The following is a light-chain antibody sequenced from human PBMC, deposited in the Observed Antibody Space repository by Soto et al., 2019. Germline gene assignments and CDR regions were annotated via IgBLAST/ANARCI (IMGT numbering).Light chain of an antibody. CDR1: ESVGFS. Sequence: VLTRSPVTLSVSPGERATLSCRASESVGFSLAWFQQKPGQAPRLLIYGASTRATGIPVRFSGSGSGTEFTLTFSSLQSEDLAVYFCQQYYDWRTFGQGTKVDIK. J-gene: IGKJ1*01. CDR2: GAS. CDR3: QQYYDWRT. V-gene: IGKV3-15*01.